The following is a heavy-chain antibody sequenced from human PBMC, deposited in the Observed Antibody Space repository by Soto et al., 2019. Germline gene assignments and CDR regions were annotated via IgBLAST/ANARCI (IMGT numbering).Heavy chain of an antibody. CDR2: IGTAGDT. D-gene: IGHD3-9*01. CDR1: GFTFSSYD. Sequence: GGSLRLSCAASGFTFSSYDMHWVRQATGKGLEWVSAIGTAGDTYYPGSVKGRFTISRENAKNSLYLQMNSLRAEDTAVYYCARGEILTGYYRGPTYYGMDVWGQGTTVTVSS. CDR3: ARGEILTGYYRGPTYYGMDV. J-gene: IGHJ6*02. V-gene: IGHV3-13*01.